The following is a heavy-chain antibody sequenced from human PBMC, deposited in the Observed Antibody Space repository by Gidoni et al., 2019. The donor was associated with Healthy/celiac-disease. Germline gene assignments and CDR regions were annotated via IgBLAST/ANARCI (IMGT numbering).Heavy chain of an antibody. J-gene: IGHJ4*02. CDR2: INHSGST. CDR1: GGSFSGYY. CDR3: ARGPPSGSYLGD. V-gene: IGHV4-34*01. Sequence: QVQLQQWGAGLLKPSETLSLTCAVYGGSFSGYYWSWIRQPPGKGLEWIGEINHSGSTNYNPSLKSRVTISVDTSKNQFSLKLSSVTAADTAVYYCARGPPSGSYLGDWGQGTLVTVSS. D-gene: IGHD1-26*01.